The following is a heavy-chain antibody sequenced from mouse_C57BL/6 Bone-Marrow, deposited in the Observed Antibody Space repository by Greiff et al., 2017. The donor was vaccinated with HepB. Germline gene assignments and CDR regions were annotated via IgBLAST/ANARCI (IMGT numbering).Heavy chain of an antibody. CDR1: GFNIKDYY. D-gene: IGHD3-2*02. J-gene: IGHJ2*01. CDR3: TGKYPDSSGCSFDY. V-gene: IGHV14-1*01. Sequence: VQLKQSGAELVRPGASVKLSCTASGFNIKDYYMHWVKQRPEQGLEWIGRIDPEDGDTEYAPKFQGKATMTADTSSNTAYLQLSSLTSEDTAVYYCTGKYPDSSGCSFDYWGQGTTLTVSS. CDR2: IDPEDGDT.